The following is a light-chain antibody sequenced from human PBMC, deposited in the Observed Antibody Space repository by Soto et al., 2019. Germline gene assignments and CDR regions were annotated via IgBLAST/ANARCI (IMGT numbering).Light chain of an antibody. Sequence: EIVLTQSPATLSLSPGERATLSCRASQSVSSYLAWYQQKPGQAPRLLIYDASNKATGIPTRFSGSGSGTDFTRTISSLDPEDFAVYYCQQRSDWPTFGQGTKLEIK. CDR1: QSVSSY. CDR2: DAS. CDR3: QQRSDWPT. V-gene: IGKV3-11*01. J-gene: IGKJ2*01.